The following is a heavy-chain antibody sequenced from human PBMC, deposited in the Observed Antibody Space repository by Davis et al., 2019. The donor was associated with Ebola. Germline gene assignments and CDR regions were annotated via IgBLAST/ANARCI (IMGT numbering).Heavy chain of an antibody. J-gene: IGHJ3*02. Sequence: SETLSLTCPVSGGSISSGGYYWSWIRQHPGKGLEWIGYIYFSGSTYYNPSLKSRVTISVDTSKNQFSLKPSSVTAADTAVYYCARKLGIVGAFDIWGQGTMVTVSS. V-gene: IGHV4-31*03. D-gene: IGHD7-27*01. CDR2: IYFSGST. CDR3: ARKLGIVGAFDI. CDR1: GGSISSGGYY.